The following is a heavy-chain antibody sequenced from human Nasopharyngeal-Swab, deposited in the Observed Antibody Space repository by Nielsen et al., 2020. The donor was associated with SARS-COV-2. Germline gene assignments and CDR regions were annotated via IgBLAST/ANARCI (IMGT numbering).Heavy chain of an antibody. CDR2: ISAYNGNA. V-gene: IGHV1-18*04. CDR3: ARTYYDFWGGYFGFDY. D-gene: IGHD3-3*01. CDR1: GYTFTSYG. Sequence: ASVKVSCKASGYTFTSYGISWVRQAPGQGLEWMGWISAYNGNANYAQKLQGRVTMTTDTSTSTAYMELRSLRSDDTAVYYCARTYYDFWGGYFGFDYWGQGTLVTVSS. J-gene: IGHJ4*02.